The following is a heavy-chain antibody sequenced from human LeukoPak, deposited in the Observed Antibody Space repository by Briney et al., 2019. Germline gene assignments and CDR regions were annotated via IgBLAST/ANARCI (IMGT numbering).Heavy chain of an antibody. CDR1: GGSISSSTYY. CDR3: ARLYYYYGLDV. CDR2: KYYSGNS. J-gene: IGHJ6*02. V-gene: IGHV4-39*01. Sequence: SETLSLTCTVSGGSISSSTYYWGWIRQPPGKGLELIGSKYYSGNSYYNPSLKSRVSISVDTSKNQFSLKLSSVTAADTAVYYCARLYYYYGLDVWGQGTTVTVTS.